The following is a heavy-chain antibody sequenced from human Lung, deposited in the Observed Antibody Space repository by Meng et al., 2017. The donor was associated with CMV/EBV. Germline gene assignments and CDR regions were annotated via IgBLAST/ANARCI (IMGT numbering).Heavy chain of an antibody. CDR1: GFXVSSKY. CDR2: IYTGGSA. V-gene: IGHV3-53*01. D-gene: IGHD1-14*01. Sequence: SCEVSGFXVSSKYMTWVRQTPGKGLEWVSIIYTGGSASYADSVKGRFTISRDNSKNTLYLQMNSLRAEDTAVYYCATQAPPGITDKDYFYYGMDVWXQGTXVTVSS. CDR3: ATQAPPGITDKDYFYYGMDV. J-gene: IGHJ6*02.